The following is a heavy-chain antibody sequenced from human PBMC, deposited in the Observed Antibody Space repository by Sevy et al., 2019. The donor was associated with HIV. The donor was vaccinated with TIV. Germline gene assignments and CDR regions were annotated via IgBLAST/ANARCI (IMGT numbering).Heavy chain of an antibody. CDR1: GFTFNNFW. D-gene: IGHD3-16*01. CDR2: IKPDGSES. Sequence: GGSLRLSCVASGFTFNNFWMAWVRQAPGKGLEWFANIKPDGSESNHVGSVKGRFTISRDNAKNSLYLQMNSLTAEDTAVYYCPRDVGGGYFDYWGQGTLVTVSS. J-gene: IGHJ4*01. V-gene: IGHV3-7*03. CDR3: PRDVGGGYFDY.